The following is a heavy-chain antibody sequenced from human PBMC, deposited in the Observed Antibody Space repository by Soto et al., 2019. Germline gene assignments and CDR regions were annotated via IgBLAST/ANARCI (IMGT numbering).Heavy chain of an antibody. V-gene: IGHV4-39*01. Sequence: SSETLSLTCIVPGASISSRSSYWGWIRQPPGKGLEWVGTFYSGSTYNNPSLKSRVTISVDTSKNQFSLKLSSVAAEDTAIYYCATTRGIAVGGSFDHWGQGTLVTVSS. CDR3: ATTRGIAVGGSFDH. J-gene: IGHJ5*02. D-gene: IGHD6-13*01. CDR1: GASISSRSSY. CDR2: FYSGST.